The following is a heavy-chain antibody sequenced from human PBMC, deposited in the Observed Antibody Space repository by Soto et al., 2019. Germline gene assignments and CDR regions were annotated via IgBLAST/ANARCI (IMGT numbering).Heavy chain of an antibody. V-gene: IGHV3-23*01. CDR2: ISGGGGKT. J-gene: IGHJ3*01. CDR1: GFLFSSFA. Sequence: GGSLRLSCAASGFLFSSFAMNWVRQAPGKGLEWVSAISGGGGKTYYADPVKGRFTISRDNSKNTLYLQMNSLRPDDTAVYYCAKPITLASGLDAFDVWGQGTMVTVSS. CDR3: AKPITLASGLDAFDV. D-gene: IGHD3-16*01.